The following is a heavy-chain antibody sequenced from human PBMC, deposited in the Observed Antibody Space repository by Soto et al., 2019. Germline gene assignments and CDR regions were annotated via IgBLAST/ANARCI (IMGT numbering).Heavy chain of an antibody. CDR3: ARDARLNGMDG. D-gene: IGHD2-21*01. CDR2: ISSGSSYI. J-gene: IGHJ6*02. V-gene: IGHV3-21*01. CDR1: GFTFSSYS. Sequence: EVQLVESGGGLVKPGGSLRLSCAASGFTFSSYSLNWVRQAPGKGLEWVSSISSGSSYIYYADSVKGRFTISRDNAKNSLYLQMNSLRAEDTAVYYCARDARLNGMDGWGQGTTVTVSS.